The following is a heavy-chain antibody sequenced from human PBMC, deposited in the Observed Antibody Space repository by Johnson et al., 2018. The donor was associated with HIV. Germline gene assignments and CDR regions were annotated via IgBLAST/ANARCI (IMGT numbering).Heavy chain of an antibody. V-gene: IGHV3-53*01. J-gene: IGHJ3*02. D-gene: IGHD3-22*01. CDR2: IYSGGST. Sequence: VQLVESGGGLIQPGGSLRLSCAASGFTVSSNYMSWVRQAPGKGLEWVSVIYSGGSTYYADSVKGRFTISRDNSKNTLYLQMNSLRAGDTAVYYCARDATYYYDSSGYHDAFDIWGQGTMVTVSS. CDR3: ARDATYYYDSSGYHDAFDI. CDR1: GFTVSSNY.